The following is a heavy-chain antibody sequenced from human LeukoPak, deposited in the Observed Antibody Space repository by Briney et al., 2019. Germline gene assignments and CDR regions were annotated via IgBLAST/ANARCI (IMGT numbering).Heavy chain of an antibody. CDR3: ARATTVAGTLWWFDP. CDR2: IYTSGST. V-gene: IGHV4-61*02. J-gene: IGHJ5*02. D-gene: IGHD6-19*01. CDR1: GGSISSGSYY. Sequence: SETLSLTCTVSGGSISSGSYYWSWIRQPAGKGLEWIGRIYTSGSTNYNPSLKSRVTISVDTSKNQFSLKLSSVTAADTAVYYCARATTVAGTLWWFDPWGQGTLVTVSS.